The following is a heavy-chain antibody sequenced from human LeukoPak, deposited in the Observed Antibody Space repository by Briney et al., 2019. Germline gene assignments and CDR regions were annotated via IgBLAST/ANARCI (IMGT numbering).Heavy chain of an antibody. CDR2: INHSGST. CDR1: GGFFSGYY. J-gene: IGHJ4*02. Sequence: KASETLSLTCAVYGGFFSGYYWSWIRQPPGKGLEWIGEINHSGSTNYNPSLKSRVTISVDTSKNQFSLKLSSVTAADTAVYYCARSPTNYSSGWYYFDYWGQGTLVTVSS. D-gene: IGHD6-19*01. CDR3: ARSPTNYSSGWYYFDY. V-gene: IGHV4-34*01.